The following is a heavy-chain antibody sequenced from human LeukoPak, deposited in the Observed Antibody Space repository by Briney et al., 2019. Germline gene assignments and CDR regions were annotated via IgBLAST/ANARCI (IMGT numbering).Heavy chain of an antibody. CDR3: ARREAIDY. CDR2: ISYDGSNK. D-gene: IGHD1-26*01. J-gene: IGHJ4*02. Sequence: GGSLRLSCAASGFTFSSYAMHWVRQAPGKGLEWVVVISYDGSNKYYADSVKGRFTISRDNSKNTLYLQMNSLRAEDTAVYYCARREAIDYWGQGTLVTVSS. V-gene: IGHV3-30-3*01. CDR1: GFTFSSYA.